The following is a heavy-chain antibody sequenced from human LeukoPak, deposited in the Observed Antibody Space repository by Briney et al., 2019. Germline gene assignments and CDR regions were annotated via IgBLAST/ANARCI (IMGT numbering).Heavy chain of an antibody. D-gene: IGHD1-26*01. CDR2: ISGSGVST. J-gene: IGHJ4*02. CDR1: GFTFSSYA. CDR3: ARGGSPYDY. V-gene: IGHV3-23*01. Sequence: GGSLRLSCAASGFTFSSYAIIWVRQAPGKGLEWVSDISGSGVSTNYTDSVKGRFTISRDNSKNTMYLQMNSLRAEDTAVYYCARGGSPYDYWGQGTLVTVSS.